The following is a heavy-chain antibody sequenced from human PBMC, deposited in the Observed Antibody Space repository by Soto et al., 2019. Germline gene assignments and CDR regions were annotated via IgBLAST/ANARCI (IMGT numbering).Heavy chain of an antibody. CDR3: ATSTLTGRPPPPDY. CDR2: IYTNDYT. Sequence: GSLRLSCAVSGFTVSDNYMTWIRQAPGKGQEWVSVIYTNDYTFYADSVRERITISRDNFKNTLHLQMNSLRAEDTAVYSCATSTLTGRPPPPDYWGQGTLVTVSS. D-gene: IGHD6-6*01. V-gene: IGHV3-66*01. J-gene: IGHJ4*02. CDR1: GFTVSDNY.